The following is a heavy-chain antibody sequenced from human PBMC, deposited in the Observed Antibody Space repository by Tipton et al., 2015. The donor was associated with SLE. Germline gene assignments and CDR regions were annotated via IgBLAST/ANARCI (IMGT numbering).Heavy chain of an antibody. Sequence: TLSLTCAVYGGSFSGYYWSWIRQPPGKGLEWIGEINHSGSTNYNPSLKSRVTISVDTSKNQFSLKLSSVTAADTAVYYCARIWGYYDSSVYYPDAFDIWGQGTMVTVSS. CDR3: ARIWGYYDSSVYYPDAFDI. CDR2: INHSGST. CDR1: GGSFSGYY. D-gene: IGHD3-22*01. V-gene: IGHV4-34*01. J-gene: IGHJ3*02.